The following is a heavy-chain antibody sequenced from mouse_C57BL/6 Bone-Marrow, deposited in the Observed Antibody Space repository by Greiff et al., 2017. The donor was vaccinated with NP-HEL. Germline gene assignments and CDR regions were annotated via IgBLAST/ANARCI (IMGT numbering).Heavy chain of an antibody. J-gene: IGHJ2*01. Sequence: QVQLQQSGAELMKPGASVKLSCKATGYTFTGYWIEWVKQRPGHGLEWIGEILPGSGSTTYNEKFTGKATFTADTSSNTAYMQLSSLTTEDSAIYYCASPLANFYFDYWGQGTTLTVSS. D-gene: IGHD1-1*01. V-gene: IGHV1-9*01. CDR2: ILPGSGST. CDR1: GYTFTGYW. CDR3: ASPLANFYFDY.